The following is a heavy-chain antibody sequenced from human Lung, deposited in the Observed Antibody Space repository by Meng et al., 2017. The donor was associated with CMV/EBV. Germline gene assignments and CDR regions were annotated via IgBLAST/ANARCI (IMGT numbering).Heavy chain of an antibody. D-gene: IGHD6-19*01. CDR3: ARAEADTGNFDY. J-gene: IGHJ4*02. CDR2: SYTSGTT. Sequence: HVQLQGPGHGLVKPSEPLSPTCTVSGGSISSYSWSWIRQSAGKGLEWIGRSYTSGTTIYNPSLKSLLTLSLDTSKNQFSLKLNSVTAADTAVYYCARAEADTGNFDYWGQGTLVTGYS. V-gene: IGHV4-4*07. CDR1: GGSISSYS.